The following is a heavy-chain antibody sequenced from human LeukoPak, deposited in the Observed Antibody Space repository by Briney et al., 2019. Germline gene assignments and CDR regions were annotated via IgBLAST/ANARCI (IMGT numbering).Heavy chain of an antibody. D-gene: IGHD3-9*01. V-gene: IGHV4-39*01. CDR2: IYYSGST. Sequence: SETLSPTCTVSGGSISSSSYYWGWIRQPPGKGLEWIGSIYYSGSTYYNPSLKSRVTISVDTSKNQFSLKLSSVTAADTAVYYCASFPYYDILTGYYDAFDIWGQGTMVTVSS. CDR1: GGSISSSSYY. J-gene: IGHJ3*02. CDR3: ASFPYYDILTGYYDAFDI.